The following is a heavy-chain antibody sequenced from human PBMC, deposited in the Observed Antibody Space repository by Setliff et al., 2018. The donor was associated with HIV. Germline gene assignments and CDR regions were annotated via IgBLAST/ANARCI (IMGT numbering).Heavy chain of an antibody. J-gene: IGHJ4*02. V-gene: IGHV4-30-4*02. CDR1: GDSIISGDYY. Sequence: PSETLSLTCTVSGDSIISGDYYWSWIRQSPGKGLEWIGHIHYKGNIDYNASLKSRLAISSLDTSRNLFSLRPDSVTAADTAVYYCARDPGDYDRKFDHWGQGALVTVSS. CDR3: ARDPGDYDRKFDH. D-gene: IGHD3-22*01. CDR2: IHYKGNI.